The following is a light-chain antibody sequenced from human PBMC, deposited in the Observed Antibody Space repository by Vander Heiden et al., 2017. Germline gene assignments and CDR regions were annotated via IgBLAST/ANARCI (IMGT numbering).Light chain of an antibody. CDR3: ASWDESLSGVV. J-gene: IGLJ2*01. Sequence: QSVLTQPPSASATPGQRVSISCSGSRSNIATNYVYWYQQLPGTAPKLLIYMSSQRPSGVPDRFSGSKSGTSASLAISGLRSEDEADYYCASWDESLSGVVFGGGTKLTVL. CDR2: MSS. CDR1: RSNIATNY. V-gene: IGLV1-47*01.